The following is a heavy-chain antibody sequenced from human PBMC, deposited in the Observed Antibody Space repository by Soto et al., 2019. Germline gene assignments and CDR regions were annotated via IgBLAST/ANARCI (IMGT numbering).Heavy chain of an antibody. Sequence: QVQLVQSGAEVKKPGSSVKVSCKASGGTFSSYAISWVRQAPGQGLEWMGGIIPIFGTANYAQKFQGRVTITADESQSTAYMELRSRRSEDTAVYYCASGGEDPLPNSSSYDYGMDVWGQGTTVTVSS. CDR2: IIPIFGTA. CDR1: GGTFSSYA. V-gene: IGHV1-69*12. CDR3: ASGGEDPLPNSSSYDYGMDV. J-gene: IGHJ6*02. D-gene: IGHD6-13*01.